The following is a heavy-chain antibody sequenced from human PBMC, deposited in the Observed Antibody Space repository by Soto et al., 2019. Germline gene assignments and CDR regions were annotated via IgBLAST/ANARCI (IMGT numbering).Heavy chain of an antibody. J-gene: IGHJ5*02. D-gene: IGHD3-10*01. V-gene: IGHV4-4*07. Sequence: LSLTCTVSGGSISSYYWSWIRQPAGKGLEWIGRIYTSGSTNYNPSLKSRVTMSVDTSKNQFSLKLSSVTAADTAVYYCARDVTMVRGVIIKPPSWFDPWGQGTLVTVSS. CDR1: GGSISSYY. CDR2: IYTSGST. CDR3: ARDVTMVRGVIIKPPSWFDP.